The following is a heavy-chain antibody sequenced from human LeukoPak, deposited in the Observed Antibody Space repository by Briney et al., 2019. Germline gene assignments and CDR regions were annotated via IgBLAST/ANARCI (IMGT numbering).Heavy chain of an antibody. D-gene: IGHD7-27*01. CDR2: IWYDGSNK. CDR1: GFTFSSYG. CDR3: ARMLASWGSDY. J-gene: IGHJ4*02. Sequence: GRSLRLSCAASGFTFSSYGMHWVRQAPGKGLEWVAVIWYDGSNKYYADSVKGRFTISRDNSKNSLYLQMNSLRAEDTAVYYCARMLASWGSDYWGQGALVTVSS. V-gene: IGHV3-33*01.